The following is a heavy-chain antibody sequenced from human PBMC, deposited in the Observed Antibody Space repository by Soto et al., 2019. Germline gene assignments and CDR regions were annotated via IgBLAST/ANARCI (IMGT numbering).Heavy chain of an antibody. CDR1: GYTFTGYY. D-gene: IGHD2-15*01. CDR3: ARDSPLGYCSGGSCYSLAFDY. CDR2: INPNSGGT. J-gene: IGHJ4*02. Sequence: GASVKVSCKASGYTFTGYYMHWVRQAPGQGLEWMGWINPNSGGTNYAQKFQGWVTMTRDTSISTAYMELSRRRSDDTAVYYCARDSPLGYCSGGSCYSLAFDYWGQGTLVTVSS. V-gene: IGHV1-2*04.